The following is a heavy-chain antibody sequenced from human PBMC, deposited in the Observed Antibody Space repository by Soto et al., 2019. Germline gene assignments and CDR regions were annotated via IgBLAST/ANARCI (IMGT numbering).Heavy chain of an antibody. J-gene: IGHJ4*02. CDR2: IGTAGDT. Sequence: EVQLVESGGGLVQPGGSLRLSCAASGFTFSSYDMHWVRQATGKGLEWVSAIGTAGDTYYPGSVKGRFTISRDNAKNSLYLQMNSLRAEDTAVYYCAREGLVAVAGTGYWGQGTLVTVSS. V-gene: IGHV3-13*01. CDR1: GFTFSSYD. D-gene: IGHD6-19*01. CDR3: AREGLVAVAGTGY.